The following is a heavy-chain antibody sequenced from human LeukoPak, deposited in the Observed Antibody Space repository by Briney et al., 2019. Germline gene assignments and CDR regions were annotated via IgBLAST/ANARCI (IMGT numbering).Heavy chain of an antibody. CDR3: ATGEITSGAFDI. D-gene: IGHD3-16*01. CDR1: GYSFTGYY. J-gene: IGHJ3*02. V-gene: IGHV1-2*02. Sequence: ASVKVSCKASGYSFTGYYIHWVRQAPGQGLEWMGWINPNSGGTNYAQKFQGRVTMTRDTSISTAYMELSSLRSEDTAVYYCATGEITSGAFDIWGQGTMVTVSS. CDR2: INPNSGGT.